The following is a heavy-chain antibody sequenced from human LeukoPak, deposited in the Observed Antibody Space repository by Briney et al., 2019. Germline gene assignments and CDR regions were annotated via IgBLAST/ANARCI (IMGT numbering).Heavy chain of an antibody. CDR1: GYTFTGYY. Sequence: ASVKVSCKASGYTFTGYYMHWVRQAPGQGLEWMGWINPNSGGTNYAQKFQGRVTMTRDTSISTAYMELRSLRSDDTAVYYCARDDYVWGSYRPTPVDYWGQGTLVTVSS. CDR3: ARDDYVWGSYRPTPVDY. V-gene: IGHV1-2*02. J-gene: IGHJ4*02. D-gene: IGHD3-16*02. CDR2: INPNSGGT.